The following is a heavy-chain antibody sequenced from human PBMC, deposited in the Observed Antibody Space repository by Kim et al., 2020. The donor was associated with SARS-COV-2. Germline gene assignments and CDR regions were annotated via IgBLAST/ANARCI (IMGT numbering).Heavy chain of an antibody. J-gene: IGHJ4*02. V-gene: IGHV4-31*03. D-gene: IGHD3-16*02. CDR3: ARVSIKLSPLFDY. CDR1: GGSISSGGYY. Sequence: SETLSLTCTVSGGSISSGGYYWSWIRQHPGKGLEWIGYIYYSGSTYYNPSLKSRVTISVDTSKNQFSLKLSSVTAADTAVYYCARVSIKLSPLFDYWGQGTLVTVSS. CDR2: IYYSGST.